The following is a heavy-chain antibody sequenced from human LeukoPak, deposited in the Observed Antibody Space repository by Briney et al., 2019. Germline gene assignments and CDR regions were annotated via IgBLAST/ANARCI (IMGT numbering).Heavy chain of an antibody. J-gene: IGHJ4*02. CDR2: IYWNDDK. CDR1: GESISSHYWS. V-gene: IGHV2-5*01. D-gene: IGHD3-22*01. Sequence: TLSLTCNVSGESISSHYWSWTRQPPGKALEWVALIYWNDDKRYSPSLKSRLTITKDTSKSQVVLTMTNMDPVDTATYYCAHIGSSGSSLDFWGQGTLVTVSS. CDR3: AHIGSSGSSLDF.